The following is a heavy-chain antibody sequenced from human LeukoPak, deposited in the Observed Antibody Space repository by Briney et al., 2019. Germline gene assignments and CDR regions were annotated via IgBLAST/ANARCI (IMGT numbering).Heavy chain of an antibody. D-gene: IGHD3-10*01. Sequence: PGGSLRLSCAASGFTFSDYYMTWIRQAPGKGLEWVSYISSSGSTIYYADSVKGRFTISRDNARNSLYLQMNSLRAEDTAVYYCARVPYYYGSGSAREVWFDPWGQGTLVTVSS. J-gene: IGHJ5*02. V-gene: IGHV3-11*01. CDR3: ARVPYYYGSGSAREVWFDP. CDR1: GFTFSDYY. CDR2: ISSSGSTI.